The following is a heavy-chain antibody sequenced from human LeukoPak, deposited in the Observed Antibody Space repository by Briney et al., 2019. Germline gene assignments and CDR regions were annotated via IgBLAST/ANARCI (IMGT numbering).Heavy chain of an antibody. CDR2: ISSSSSYI. D-gene: IGHD6-13*01. CDR3: ARDRWQQLVFDY. Sequence: PGGSLRLSCAASGFTFSSYSMNWVRQAPGKGLEWVSSISSSSSYIYYADSVKGRFTISRDNAKNSLYLQMNSLRAEDTAVYYCARDRWQQLVFDYWGQGALVTVSS. V-gene: IGHV3-21*01. CDR1: GFTFSSYS. J-gene: IGHJ4*02.